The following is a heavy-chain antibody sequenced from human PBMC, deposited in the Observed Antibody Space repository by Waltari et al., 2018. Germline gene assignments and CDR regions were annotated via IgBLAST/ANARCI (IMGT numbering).Heavy chain of an antibody. CDR1: GGTFSSYA. CDR3: ARPFYEVAPDYYYYGMDV. CDR2: IIPIFGTA. V-gene: IGHV1-69*01. Sequence: QVQLVQSGAEVKKPGSSVKVSCKASGGTFSSYAISWVRQAPGQGLEWMGGIIPIFGTANYAQKFQGRVTITADESTSTAYMELSSLRSEDTAVYYCARPFYEVAPDYYYYGMDVWGQGTTVTVSS. D-gene: IGHD5-12*01. J-gene: IGHJ6*02.